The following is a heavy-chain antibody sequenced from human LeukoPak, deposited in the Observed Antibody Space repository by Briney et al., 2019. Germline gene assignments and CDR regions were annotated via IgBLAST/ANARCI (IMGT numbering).Heavy chain of an antibody. V-gene: IGHV3-30*18. CDR1: GFTFSSYG. J-gene: IGHJ6*02. Sequence: GRSLRLSCAASGFTFSSYGMHWVRQAPGKGLEWVAVISYDGSNKYYADSVKGRFTISRGNSKNTLYLQMNSLRAEDTAVYYCAKGKTTLYYYGMDVWGQGTTVTVSS. CDR2: ISYDGSNK. D-gene: IGHD1-7*01. CDR3: AKGKTTLYYYGMDV.